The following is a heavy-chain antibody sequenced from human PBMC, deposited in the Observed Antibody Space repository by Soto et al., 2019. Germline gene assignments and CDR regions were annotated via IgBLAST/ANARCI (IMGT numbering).Heavy chain of an antibody. CDR1: GYSFTSYY. CDR3: ARGAPYSSSSGGYFDY. J-gene: IGHJ4*02. D-gene: IGHD6-6*01. Sequence: ASVKVSCKASGYSFTSYYMHWGRQAPGQGLEWMGIINPSGGSTSYAQKFQGRVTMTRDTSTSTVYMELSSLRSEDTAVYYCARGAPYSSSSGGYFDYWGQGTLVTVSS. CDR2: INPSGGST. V-gene: IGHV1-46*03.